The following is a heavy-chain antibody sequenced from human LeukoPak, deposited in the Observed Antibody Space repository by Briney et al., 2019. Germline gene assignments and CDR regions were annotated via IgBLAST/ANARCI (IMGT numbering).Heavy chain of an antibody. Sequence: GGSLRLSCAASGFTFNAFWMHWVRQAPGKGLVWVSRINSDGSSIAYADSVKGRFTISRDNAKNTLCLQMNSLKAEDAAVYYCARGLVHDTSGYYSDYWGQGTLVTVSS. V-gene: IGHV3-74*01. D-gene: IGHD3-22*01. CDR2: INSDGSSI. CDR3: ARGLVHDTSGYYSDY. CDR1: GFTFNAFW. J-gene: IGHJ4*02.